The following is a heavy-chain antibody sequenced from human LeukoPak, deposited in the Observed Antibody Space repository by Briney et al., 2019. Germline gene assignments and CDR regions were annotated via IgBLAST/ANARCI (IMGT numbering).Heavy chain of an antibody. Sequence: SETLSLTCTVSGGSISSSSYYWGWIRQPPGKGLEWIANIYHAGNTFYNPSLKSRVTTSVDTSKNQFSLKLNSVTVADTAVYYCARGGAYDYWGQGTLVTVSS. CDR2: IYHAGNT. CDR3: ARGGAYDY. V-gene: IGHV4-39*07. CDR1: GGSISSSSYY. D-gene: IGHD1-26*01. J-gene: IGHJ4*02.